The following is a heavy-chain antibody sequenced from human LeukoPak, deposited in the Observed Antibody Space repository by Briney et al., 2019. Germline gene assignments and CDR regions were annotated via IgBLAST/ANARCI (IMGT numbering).Heavy chain of an antibody. J-gene: IGHJ4*02. V-gene: IGHV3-53*01. D-gene: IGHD6-13*01. CDR1: GFTVSSNY. CDR2: IYSGGST. Sequence: PGGSLRLSCAASGFTVSSNYMSWVRQAPGKGLEWVSVIYSGGSTYYADSVKGRFTISRDNSKNTLYLQMNSLRAEDTAVYYCAKDLESSSWYGEGFDYWGQGTLVTVSS. CDR3: AKDLESSSWYGEGFDY.